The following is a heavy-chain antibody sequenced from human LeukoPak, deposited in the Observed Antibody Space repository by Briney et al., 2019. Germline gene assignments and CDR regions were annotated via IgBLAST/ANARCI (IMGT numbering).Heavy chain of an antibody. CDR1: GFTFSSYG. CDR2: ISGSGGST. Sequence: GGSLRLSCAASGFTFSSYGMSWVRQAPGKGLEWVSAISGSGGSTYYADSVKGRFTISRDNSKNTLYLQMNSLRAEDTAVYYCAKPITMIVVGYAFDIWGQGTMVTVSS. CDR3: AKPITMIVVGYAFDI. D-gene: IGHD3-22*01. J-gene: IGHJ3*02. V-gene: IGHV3-23*01.